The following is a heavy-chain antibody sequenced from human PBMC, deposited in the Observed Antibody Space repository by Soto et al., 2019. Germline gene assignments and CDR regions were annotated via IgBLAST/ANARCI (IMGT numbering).Heavy chain of an antibody. Sequence: GGSLRLSCAASGFTFSTYSMNWVRQTPGKGLEWISYISSSSNTIYYADSVKGRFTISRDNAKNSLYLQMNSLRAEDTAVYYCALRAGPLGGQGTLVTVSS. CDR3: ALRAGPL. J-gene: IGHJ4*02. CDR1: GFTFSTYS. D-gene: IGHD6-13*01. V-gene: IGHV3-48*01. CDR2: ISSSSNTI.